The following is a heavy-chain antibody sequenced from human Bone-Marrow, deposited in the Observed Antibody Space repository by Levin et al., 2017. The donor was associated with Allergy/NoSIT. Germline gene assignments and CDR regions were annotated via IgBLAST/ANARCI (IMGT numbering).Heavy chain of an antibody. J-gene: IGHJ5*02. D-gene: IGHD3-3*01. V-gene: IGHV4-34*01. Sequence: SETLSLTCAVYGGSFSGYYWSWIRQPPGKGLEWIGEINHSGSTNYNPSLKSRVTISVDTSKNQFSLKLSSVTAADTAVYYCARGSGALVTIFGVVIIPRGEGYSSSRFNWFDPWGQGTLVTVSS. CDR3: ARGSGALVTIFGVVIIPRGEGYSSSRFNWFDP. CDR1: GGSFSGYY. CDR2: INHSGST.